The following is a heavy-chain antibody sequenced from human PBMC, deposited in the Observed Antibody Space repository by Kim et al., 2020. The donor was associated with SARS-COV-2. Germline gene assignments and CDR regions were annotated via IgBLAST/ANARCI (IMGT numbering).Heavy chain of an antibody. Sequence: GGSLRLSCVGSGFTFSSYSMNWVRQGPGKGLESVSSISGVNIFYADSLKGRFTISRDNAKKSLYLQMSNLRAEDTAVYYCARGAKCSSTSCYTYSYSGMDVWGRGTTVTVSS. D-gene: IGHD2-2*02. J-gene: IGHJ6*02. CDR3: ARGAKCSSTSCYTYSYSGMDV. V-gene: IGHV3-21*01. CDR2: ISGVNI. CDR1: GFTFSSYS.